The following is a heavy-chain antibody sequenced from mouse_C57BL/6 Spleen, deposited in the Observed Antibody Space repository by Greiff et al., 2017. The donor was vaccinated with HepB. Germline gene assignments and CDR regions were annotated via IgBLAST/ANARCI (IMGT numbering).Heavy chain of an antibody. D-gene: IGHD2-14*01. J-gene: IGHJ4*01. CDR2: IDPEDGET. CDR3: ARGVLPFYYAMDY. Sequence: VQLKESGAELVKPGASVKLSCTASGFNIKDYYMHWVKQRTEQGLEWIGRIDPEDGETKYAPKFQGKATITADTSSNTAYLQLSSLTSEDTAVYYCARGVLPFYYAMDYWGQGTSVTVSS. CDR1: GFNIKDYY. V-gene: IGHV14-2*01.